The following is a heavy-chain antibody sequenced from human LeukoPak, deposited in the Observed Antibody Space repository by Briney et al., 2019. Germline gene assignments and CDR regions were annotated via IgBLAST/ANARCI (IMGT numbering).Heavy chain of an antibody. Sequence: PGGSLRLSCAASGFTFISYTMNWVRQVPGKGLEWVSSISSSSSYIYYADSVKGRFTISIDNAKNSLYLQMNSLRAEDTAVYYCARDRRTVTTNDYWGQGTLVTVSS. J-gene: IGHJ4*02. V-gene: IGHV3-21*01. CDR3: ARDRRTVTTNDY. CDR1: GFTFISYT. CDR2: ISSSSSYI. D-gene: IGHD4-17*01.